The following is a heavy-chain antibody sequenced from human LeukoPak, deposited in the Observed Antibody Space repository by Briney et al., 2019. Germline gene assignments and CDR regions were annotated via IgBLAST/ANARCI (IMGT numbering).Heavy chain of an antibody. CDR1: GGSISSGGYS. CDR2: IYHSGST. D-gene: IGHD4-17*01. J-gene: IGHJ4*02. Sequence: SQTLFLTCAVSGGSISSGGYSWSWIRQPPGKGLEWIGYIYHSGSTYYNPSLKSRVTISVDRSKNQFSLKLSSVTAADTAVYYCAGAAVTTHPRVFDYWGQGTLVTVSS. CDR3: AGAAVTTHPRVFDY. V-gene: IGHV4-30-2*01.